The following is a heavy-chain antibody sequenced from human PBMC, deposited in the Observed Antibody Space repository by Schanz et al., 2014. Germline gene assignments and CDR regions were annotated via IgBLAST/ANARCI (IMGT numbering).Heavy chain of an antibody. V-gene: IGHV4-61*02. J-gene: IGHJ2*01. Sequence: QVQLQESGPGLVKPSQTLSLTCTVSGGSIRSGTYYWSWIRQPAGKALEWVGRVFPNGITNYNPSLKSRVPMSLDTSKNQVSLPLRSVTAADTAVYYCARDTTWRLDLWGRGTLXTVSS. CDR3: ARDTTWRLDL. D-gene: IGHD1-1*01. CDR1: GGSIRSGTYY. CDR2: VFPNGIT.